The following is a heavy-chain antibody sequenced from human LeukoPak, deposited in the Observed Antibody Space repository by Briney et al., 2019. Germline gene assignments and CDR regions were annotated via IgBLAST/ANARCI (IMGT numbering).Heavy chain of an antibody. J-gene: IGHJ4*02. CDR2: IYYSGST. CDR1: GGSISSGGYY. V-gene: IGHV4-39*07. CDR3: ARGPWYGIAAAGTTHFDY. D-gene: IGHD6-13*01. Sequence: PSETLSLTCAVSGGSISSGGYYWGWIRQPPGKGLEWIGSIYYSGSTYYNPSLKSRVTISVDTSKNQFSLKLSSVTAADTAVYYCARGPWYGIAAAGTTHFDYWGQGTLVTISS.